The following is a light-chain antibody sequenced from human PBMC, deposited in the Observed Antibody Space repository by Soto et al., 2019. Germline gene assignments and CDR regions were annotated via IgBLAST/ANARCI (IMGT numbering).Light chain of an antibody. CDR3: QQYGTSPLT. CDR1: QSVASNN. J-gene: IGKJ1*01. Sequence: EITLTQSPGTLSLSPGESATLSCKASQSVASNNLAWYQQKPGQAPRLLFYGTFNRATGIPDRFSGSGSGTDFTLTISRLEADDSAVYSCQQYGTSPLTFGQGTKVEI. V-gene: IGKV3-20*01. CDR2: GTF.